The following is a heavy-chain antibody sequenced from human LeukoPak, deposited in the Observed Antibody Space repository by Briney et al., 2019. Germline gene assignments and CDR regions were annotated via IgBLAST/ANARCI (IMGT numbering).Heavy chain of an antibody. J-gene: IGHJ4*02. CDR2: IYHSGST. CDR1: GYFISSGYY. V-gene: IGHV4-38-2*01. CDR3: ARVGGGSGPYYFDY. D-gene: IGHD6-19*01. Sequence: SETLSLTCAVSGYFISSGYYWGWIRQPPGKGLEWIGSIYHSGSTYYNPSLKSRVTISIDTSKKQFSLELSSVSAADTAVYYCARVGGGSGPYYFDYWGQGTLVTVSS.